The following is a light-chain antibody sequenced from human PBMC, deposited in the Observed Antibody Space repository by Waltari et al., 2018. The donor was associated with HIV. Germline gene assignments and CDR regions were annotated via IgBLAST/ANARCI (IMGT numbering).Light chain of an antibody. CDR1: DSDIGSTNF. V-gene: IGLV2-8*01. CDR2: EGN. Sequence: ALTQPPSASGSPGQSVTISCTGGDSDIGSTNFVAWYQQHPGKAPKPMLYEGNKRPSGVSHPFSGAKSGSVASLTVSGLQAEDEADYYCSSYAGRDIRVVFGGGTKLTVL. CDR3: SSYAGRDIRVV. J-gene: IGLJ2*01.